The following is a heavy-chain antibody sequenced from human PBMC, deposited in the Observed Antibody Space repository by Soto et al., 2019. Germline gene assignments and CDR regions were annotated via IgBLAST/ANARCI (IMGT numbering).Heavy chain of an antibody. CDR1: GGSIKSYY. V-gene: IGHV4-59*01. D-gene: IGHD3-10*01. CDR3: ARYSYGSDYYFDY. CDR2: IYYSGSS. Sequence: SETLSHTCTVSGGSIKSYYWSWIRQPPGKGLEWIGSIYYSGSSNSGPSLKSRVTMSVDTSNNQFSLKLSAVIAADTAMYYCARYSYGSDYYFDYWGQGTLVTVSS. J-gene: IGHJ4*02.